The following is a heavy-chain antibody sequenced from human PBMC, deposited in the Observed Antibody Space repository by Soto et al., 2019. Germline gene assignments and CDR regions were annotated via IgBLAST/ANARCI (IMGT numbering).Heavy chain of an antibody. V-gene: IGHV3-23*01. Sequence: EVQLLESGGGLVQPGGSLRLSCAASGFTFSSYAMSWVRQAPGKGLEWVSAISGSGGSTYYADSVKGRFTISRDNSKSTRYLQVNSLRAEDTAVYCGSNMCPYGPWAKWGQGTLVTVSS. CDR2: ISGSGGST. CDR1: GFTFSSYA. D-gene: IGHD3-10*02. J-gene: IGHJ4*02. CDR3: SNMCPYGPWAK.